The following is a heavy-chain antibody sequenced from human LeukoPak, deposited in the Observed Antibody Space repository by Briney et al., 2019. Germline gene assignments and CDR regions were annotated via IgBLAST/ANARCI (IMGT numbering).Heavy chain of an antibody. CDR2: MNPKSGNT. CDR3: ARGRPLYNWFDP. Sequence: ASVKVSCKASGYTFASYDINWVRQATGQGLEWMGWMNPKSGNTGYAQKFQGRVTLTRNTSISTAYMELSSLRSEDTAVYYCARGRPLYNWFDPWGQGTLVTVSS. J-gene: IGHJ5*02. V-gene: IGHV1-8*01. CDR1: GYTFASYD.